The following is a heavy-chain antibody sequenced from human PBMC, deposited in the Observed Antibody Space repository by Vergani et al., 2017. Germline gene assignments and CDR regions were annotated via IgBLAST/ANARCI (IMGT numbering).Heavy chain of an antibody. CDR2: IWYDGSNK. D-gene: IGHD4-17*01. J-gene: IGHJ5*02. Sequence: QVQLVESGGGVVQPGRSLRLSCAASGFTFSSYGMHWVRQAPGKGLEWVAVIWYDGSNKYYADSVKGRFTISRDNSKNTLYLQMNSLRAEDTAVYYCARGGGATVTTYHPFTWFDPWGQGTLVTVSS. V-gene: IGHV3-33*01. CDR1: GFTFSSYG. CDR3: ARGGGATVTTYHPFTWFDP.